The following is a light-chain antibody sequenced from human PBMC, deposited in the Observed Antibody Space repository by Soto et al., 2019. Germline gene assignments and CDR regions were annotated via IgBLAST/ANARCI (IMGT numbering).Light chain of an antibody. Sequence: EIAMTQSPATLSVSPGERATLSCRASQSISNNLAWYHQRPGQAPRLLIFGASTRATGIPARFSGSGSGTEFTLTISSLQSEDFAVYYCQQYNNWWTFGQGTKVEIK. CDR3: QQYNNWWT. V-gene: IGKV3-15*01. CDR2: GAS. CDR1: QSISNN. J-gene: IGKJ1*01.